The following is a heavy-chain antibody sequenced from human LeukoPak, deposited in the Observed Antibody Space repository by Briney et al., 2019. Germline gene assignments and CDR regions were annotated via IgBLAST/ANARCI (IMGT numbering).Heavy chain of an antibody. J-gene: IGHJ5*02. CDR3: ARDRFEYSSSSGWFDP. Sequence: ASVKVSCKASGGTFSSYAISWVRQAPGQGLEWMGWISAYNGNTNYAQKLQGRVTMTTDTSTSTAYMELRSLRSDDTAVYYCARDRFEYSSSSGWFDPWGQGTLVTVSS. D-gene: IGHD6-6*01. V-gene: IGHV1-18*01. CDR2: ISAYNGNT. CDR1: GGTFSSYA.